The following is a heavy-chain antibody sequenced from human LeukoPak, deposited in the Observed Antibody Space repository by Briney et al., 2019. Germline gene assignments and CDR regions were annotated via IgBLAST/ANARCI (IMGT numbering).Heavy chain of an antibody. V-gene: IGHV1-69*13. CDR2: ITPIFGTA. D-gene: IGHD4-17*01. Sequence: SVKVSCKASGGTFSSYAISWVRQAPGQGLEWMGGITPIFGTANYAQKFQGRVTITADESTSTAYMELSSLRSEDTAVYYCARVSYGDYYYYYGMDVWGQGTTVTVSS. CDR1: GGTFSSYA. CDR3: ARVSYGDYYYYYGMDV. J-gene: IGHJ6*02.